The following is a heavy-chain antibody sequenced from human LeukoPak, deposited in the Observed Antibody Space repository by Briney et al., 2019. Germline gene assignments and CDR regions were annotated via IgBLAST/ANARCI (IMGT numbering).Heavy chain of an antibody. CDR2: INSDGSTT. Sequence: PGGSLRLSCAAPGFTFSSYWMHWVRQAPGKGLVWVSRINSDGSTTSYADSVKGRFTISRDNAKNTLYLQMNSLRAEDTAVYYCARMYYHDSSDYYWAPDYWGQGTLVTVSS. J-gene: IGHJ4*02. V-gene: IGHV3-74*01. CDR1: GFTFSSYW. CDR3: ARMYYHDSSDYYWAPDY. D-gene: IGHD3-22*01.